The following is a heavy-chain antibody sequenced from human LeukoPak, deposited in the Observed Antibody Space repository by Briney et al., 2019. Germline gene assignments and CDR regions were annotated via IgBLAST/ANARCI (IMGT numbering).Heavy chain of an antibody. J-gene: IGHJ6*03. D-gene: IGHD2-15*01. Sequence: SETLSLTCTVSGGSISSYYWSWIRQPPGKGLEWIGYIYYSGSTNYNPSLKSRVTISVDTSKNQFSLKLSSVTAADTAVYYCARDKVGCSGGSCYSGYYYYMDVWGKGTTVTVFS. CDR1: GGSISSYY. CDR2: IYYSGST. CDR3: ARDKVGCSGGSCYSGYYYYMDV. V-gene: IGHV4-59*12.